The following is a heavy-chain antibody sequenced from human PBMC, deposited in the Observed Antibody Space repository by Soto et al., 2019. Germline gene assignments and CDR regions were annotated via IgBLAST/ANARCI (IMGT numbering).Heavy chain of an antibody. CDR3: ARTRSFTLRFYYGGMDA. Sequence: GESLKISCQGSGYSFASYWIGLVRQMPGKDLELMGIIYPGDSDTGYSPSFQGQITISAGKYLSLPDLEETSLKASDPALYYSARTRSFTLRFYYGGMDAWGQRTTVSVSS. D-gene: IGHD6-6*01. CDR1: GYSFASYW. V-gene: IGHV5-51*01. J-gene: IGHJ6*02. CDR2: IYPGDSDT.